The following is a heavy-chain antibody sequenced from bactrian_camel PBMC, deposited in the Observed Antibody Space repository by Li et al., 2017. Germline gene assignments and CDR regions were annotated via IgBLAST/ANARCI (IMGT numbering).Heavy chain of an antibody. CDR2: IGWDGRT. CDR1: GFFFNHSA. J-gene: IGHJ4*01. D-gene: IGHD6*01. Sequence: HVQLVESGGGLVAPGGSLRLSCVASGFFFNHSAMSWARQAPGKGLEWLSGIGWDGRTYYSDSVQGRFTISRDNAKNTVYLQMDSLKTEDTAMYYCSHYGRSTSFTPVGQGTQVTVS. V-gene: IGHV3S9*01.